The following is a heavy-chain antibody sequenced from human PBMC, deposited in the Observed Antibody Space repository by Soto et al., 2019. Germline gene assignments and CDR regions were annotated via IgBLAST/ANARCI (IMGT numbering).Heavy chain of an antibody. CDR3: ARGGVVDYGDYNT. CDR1: GATLNNYI. Sequence: QVNLVQSGAEVRKPGSSVKVSCKTSGATLNNYIIGWLLQAPGQGHEWMGRIIPILGIPNYSQRFHDRLTITADRSTSTLYMELSSLRSGDTAIYFCARGGVVDYGDYNTWGQGTLVTVSS. D-gene: IGHD4-17*01. V-gene: IGHV1-69*02. CDR2: IIPILGIP. J-gene: IGHJ5*02.